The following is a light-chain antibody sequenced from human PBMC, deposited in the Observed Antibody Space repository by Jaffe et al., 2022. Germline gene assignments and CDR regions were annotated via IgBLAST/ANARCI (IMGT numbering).Light chain of an antibody. CDR1: SSDVGGYNY. CDR3: CSYTSSSTWV. J-gene: IGLJ3*02. CDR2: DIS. Sequence: QSALTQPASVSGSPGQSITISCTGTSSDVGGYNYVSWYQQHPGKAPKLMIYDISNRPSGVSNRFSGSKSGNTASLTISGLQAEDEADYYCCSYTSSSTWVFGGGTILTVL. V-gene: IGLV2-14*03.